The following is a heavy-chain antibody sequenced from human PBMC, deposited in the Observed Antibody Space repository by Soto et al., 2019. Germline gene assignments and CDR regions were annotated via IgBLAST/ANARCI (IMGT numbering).Heavy chain of an antibody. Sequence: GGSLRLSCAASGFILSSYEVNWVRQAPGKGLEWVSYISSSGGTIYFADSVTGRFTISRDTAKNSPYLQMASLRAEGTAVYYCARVRLGSGDIDYWGQGTLVTVSS. CDR3: ARVRLGSGDIDY. CDR2: ISSSGGTI. CDR1: GFILSSYE. V-gene: IGHV3-48*03. J-gene: IGHJ4*02. D-gene: IGHD4-17*01.